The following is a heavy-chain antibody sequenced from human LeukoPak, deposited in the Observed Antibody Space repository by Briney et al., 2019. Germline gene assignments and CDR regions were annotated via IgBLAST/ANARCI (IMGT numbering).Heavy chain of an antibody. D-gene: IGHD2-8*02. CDR1: GDSVSSTSAA. CDR3: ARSTGWLNGH. J-gene: IGHJ4*02. CDR2: TYYRSKWYN. Sequence: PSQTLSLTCAISGDSVSSTSAAWNWIRQSPSRGLEGLGMTYYRSKWYNEYAVSVKRPITNNPETSKNKFSPQQNSVTHEDSAVYYCARSTGWLNGHWGQGTLVTVSS. V-gene: IGHV6-1*01.